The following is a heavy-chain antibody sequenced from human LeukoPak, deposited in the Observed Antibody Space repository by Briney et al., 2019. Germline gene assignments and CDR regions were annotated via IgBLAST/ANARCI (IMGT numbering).Heavy chain of an antibody. CDR3: AKDQTRLFRFGELLFDY. D-gene: IGHD3-10*01. J-gene: IGHJ4*02. CDR1: GFTFSTYE. CDR2: ISSSGSTI. V-gene: IGHV3-48*03. Sequence: GGSLRLSCAASGFTFSTYEMNWVRQAPGKGLEWVSYISSSGSTIYYADSVKGRFTISRDNAKNSMYLQMNSLRAEDTAVYYCAKDQTRLFRFGELLFDYWGQGTLVTVSS.